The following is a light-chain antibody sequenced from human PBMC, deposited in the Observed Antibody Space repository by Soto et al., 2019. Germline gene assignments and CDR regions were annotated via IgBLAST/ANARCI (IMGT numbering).Light chain of an antibody. CDR1: SSDVGGYNY. V-gene: IGLV2-14*03. CDR3: SSYTSSSLHV. CDR2: DVS. J-gene: IGLJ1*01. Sequence: QSALTQPASVSGSPGQSITISCTGTSSDVGGYNYVSWYQQHPGKAPKLMIYDVSNRPSGVSNRFSGSKSGNTASLTISGLQAEAEADYYCSSYTSSSLHVFGIGTKLTVL.